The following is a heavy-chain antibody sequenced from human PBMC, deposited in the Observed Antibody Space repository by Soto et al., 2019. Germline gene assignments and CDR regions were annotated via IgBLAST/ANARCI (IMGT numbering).Heavy chain of an antibody. D-gene: IGHD3-3*01. J-gene: IGHJ4*02. CDR2: INPKSDDT. CDR3: ARKHSLAYIRWGLER. Sequence: ASVNVSCKASGYPFSDNQIHWLRRTPGQGLEWMGRINPKSDDTNYAQKFQGRVTMTRDTSIDTAYLELTGLTSDDTATYYCARKHSLAYIRWGLERWGKGNMVNVSS. V-gene: IGHV1-2*02. CDR1: GYPFSDNQ.